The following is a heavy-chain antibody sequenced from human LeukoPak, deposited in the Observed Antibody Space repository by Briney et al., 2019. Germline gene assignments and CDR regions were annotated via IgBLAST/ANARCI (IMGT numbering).Heavy chain of an antibody. J-gene: IGHJ4*02. CDR1: GFTFSRYI. CDR3: ARLGYCSGGSCYRQPHNDY. D-gene: IGHD2-15*01. Sequence: GGSLRLSCAASGFTFSRYIMNWVRQAPGKGLEWVSSISSSSSYIYYADSVKGRFTISRDNAKNSLYLQMNSLRAEDTAVYYCARLGYCSGGSCYRQPHNDYWGQGTLVTVSS. CDR2: ISSSSSYI. V-gene: IGHV3-21*04.